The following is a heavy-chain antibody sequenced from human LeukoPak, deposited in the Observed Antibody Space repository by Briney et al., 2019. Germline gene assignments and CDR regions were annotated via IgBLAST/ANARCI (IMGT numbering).Heavy chain of an antibody. D-gene: IGHD3-10*01. CDR1: GFTFSSYS. J-gene: IGHJ4*02. Sequence: PGGSLRLSCAASGFTFSSYSMSWVRQAPGKGLEWVSAITGSGGSTYYADSVKGRFTISRDNSKNTLYLQMNSLRAEDTAVYYCAKGSGSFWNHFDYWGQRTLVTVSS. V-gene: IGHV3-23*01. CDR2: ITGSGGST. CDR3: AKGSGSFWNHFDY.